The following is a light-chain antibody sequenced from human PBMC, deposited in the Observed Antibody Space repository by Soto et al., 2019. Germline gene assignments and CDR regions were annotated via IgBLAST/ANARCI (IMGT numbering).Light chain of an antibody. CDR3: QQYGSSGT. CDR1: QSVSNNY. J-gene: IGKJ1*01. Sequence: EILLTQSPGTPSLSPGERATLSCRASQSVSNNYLAWYQQKPGHAPSLLIYGASNRATGIPDRLSGSGSGTDFTLTISRLEPEDFAVYYCQQYGSSGTFGQGTKVDIK. V-gene: IGKV3-20*01. CDR2: GAS.